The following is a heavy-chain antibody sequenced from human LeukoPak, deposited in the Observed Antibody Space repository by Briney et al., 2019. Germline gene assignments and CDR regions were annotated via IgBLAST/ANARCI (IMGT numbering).Heavy chain of an antibody. CDR2: ISSSSSYI. Sequence: GGSLRLSCAASGFTFSSYSMNWVRQAPGKGLEWVSSISSSSSYIYYADSVKGRFTISRDNAKNSLYLQMNSLRAEDTALYYCAKDVSYYYYYYMDVWGKGTTVTVSS. CDR1: GFTFSSYS. D-gene: IGHD5/OR15-5a*01. V-gene: IGHV3-21*04. CDR3: AKDVSYYYYYYMDV. J-gene: IGHJ6*03.